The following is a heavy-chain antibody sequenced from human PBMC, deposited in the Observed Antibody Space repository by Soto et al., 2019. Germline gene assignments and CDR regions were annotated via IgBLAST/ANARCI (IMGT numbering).Heavy chain of an antibody. CDR2: ISWNSGSI. V-gene: IGHV3-9*01. CDR1: GFTFDDYA. D-gene: IGHD2-2*01. J-gene: IGHJ6*03. CDR3: AKDKGSSTSYYYYYYMDV. Sequence: GGSLRLSCAASGFTFDDYAMHWVRQAPGKGLEWVSGISWNSGSIGYADSVKGRFTISRDNAKNSLYLQMNSLRAEDTALYYCAKDKGSSTSYYYYYYMDVWGKGTTVTVSS.